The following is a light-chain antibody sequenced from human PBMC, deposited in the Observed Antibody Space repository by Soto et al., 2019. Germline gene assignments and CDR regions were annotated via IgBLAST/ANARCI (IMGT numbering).Light chain of an antibody. CDR3: QQRSNWPLP. J-gene: IGKJ4*01. V-gene: IGKV3-11*01. CDR1: QSVSSY. CDR2: DAS. Sequence: EIVLTQSPATLSLSPGERATLSCRASQSVSSYLAWYQQKPGQAPRLLIYDASHRATAIPARFTGSGSRTDFTLTISRLEPEDFAVYYCQQRSNWPLPFGGGTQVEIK.